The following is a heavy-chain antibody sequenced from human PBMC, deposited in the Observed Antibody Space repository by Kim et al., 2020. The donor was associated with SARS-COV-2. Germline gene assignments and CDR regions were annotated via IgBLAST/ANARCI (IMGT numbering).Heavy chain of an antibody. D-gene: IGHD6-19*01. CDR3: ARASIAVAGTDY. J-gene: IGHJ4*02. V-gene: IGHV1-8*01. Sequence: YAQKFQGRVTMTRNTSISTAYMELSSLRSEDTAVYYCARASIAVAGTDYWGQGTLVTVSS.